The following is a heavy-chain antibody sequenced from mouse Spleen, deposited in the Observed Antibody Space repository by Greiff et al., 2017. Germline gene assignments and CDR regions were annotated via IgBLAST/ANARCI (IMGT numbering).Heavy chain of an antibody. V-gene: IGHV3-8*02. D-gene: IGHD3-3*01. CDR3: ARYRVSKYAMDY. Sequence: EVQLKESGPSLVKPSQTLSLTCSVTGDSITSGYWNWIRKFPGNKLEYMGYISYSGSTYYNPSLKSRISITRDTSKNQYYLQLNSVTTEDTATYYCARYRVSKYAMDYWGQGTSVTVSS. CDR1: GDSITSGY. J-gene: IGHJ4*01. CDR2: ISYSGST.